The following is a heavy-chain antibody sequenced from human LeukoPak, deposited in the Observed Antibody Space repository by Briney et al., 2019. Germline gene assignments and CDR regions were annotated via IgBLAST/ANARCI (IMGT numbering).Heavy chain of an antibody. Sequence: PGGSLRLSCAASGFTFSSYALSWVRQAPGKGLEWVSAISESGGSTYYADSVKGRFTISRDNSKNTLYLQMNSLRAEDTAVYYCAKDGLPALGSSGWYEPGYYYYYYMDVWGKGTTVTVSS. CDR2: ISESGGST. D-gene: IGHD6-19*01. J-gene: IGHJ6*03. CDR3: AKDGLPALGSSGWYEPGYYYYYYMDV. CDR1: GFTFSSYA. V-gene: IGHV3-23*01.